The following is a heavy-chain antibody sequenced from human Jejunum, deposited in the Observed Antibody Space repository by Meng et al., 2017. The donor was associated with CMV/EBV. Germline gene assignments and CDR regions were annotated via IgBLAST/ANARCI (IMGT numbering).Heavy chain of an antibody. CDR3: VRGGDSHIWYYYLDF. CDR1: VMFSRYS. D-gene: IGHD6-13*01. V-gene: IGHV1-69*05. J-gene: IGHJ4*02. Sequence: VMFSRYSVKWVGQAPGQGLEWMGGVIPGSGTANYAQRFQGRVSIITDESTSTSYMELNSLRSEDTAVYYCVRGGDSHIWYYYLDFWGQGTLVTVSS. CDR2: VIPGSGTA.